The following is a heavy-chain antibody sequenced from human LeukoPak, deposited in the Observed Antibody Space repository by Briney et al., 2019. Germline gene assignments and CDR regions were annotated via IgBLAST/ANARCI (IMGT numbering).Heavy chain of an antibody. V-gene: IGHV4-59*01. CDR3: ARGHKAFDI. J-gene: IGHJ3*02. CDR1: GGSISSYY. Sequence: SETLSVTCTVSGGSISSYYWSWIRQPPGKGLEYIGYIYYSGYTNHNPSLKSRVTISVYTSKNQFSLQLSSVTAADTAVYYCARGHKAFDIWGQGTMVTVSS. CDR2: IYYSGYT.